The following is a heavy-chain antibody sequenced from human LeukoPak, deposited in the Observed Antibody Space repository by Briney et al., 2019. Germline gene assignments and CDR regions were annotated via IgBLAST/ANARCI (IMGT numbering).Heavy chain of an antibody. CDR3: ARDMERVMITFGGPKRYFDL. CDR1: GYTFTTYG. D-gene: IGHD3-16*01. CDR2: ISVDNGNT. V-gene: IGHV1-18*01. J-gene: IGHJ2*01. Sequence: VASVKVSCKASGYTFTTYGISWVRQAPGQGPEWMGGISVDNGNTNYAQKVLGRVTMTTDTSTSTAYMELRSLRSDDTAVYYCARDMERVMITFGGPKRYFDLWGRGTLVTVSS.